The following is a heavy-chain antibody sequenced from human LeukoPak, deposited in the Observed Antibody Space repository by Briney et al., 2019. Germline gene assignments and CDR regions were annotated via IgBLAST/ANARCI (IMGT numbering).Heavy chain of an antibody. Sequence: GASVKVSCKASGYTFTSYGISWVRQAPGQGLEWMGWISAYNGNTNYAQKLQGRVTMTTDTSTSTAYMELRSLRSDDTAVYYCARDHSNAYYYDSSGYETAFDIWGQGTMVTVSS. CDR1: GYTFTSYG. J-gene: IGHJ3*02. V-gene: IGHV1-18*01. D-gene: IGHD3-22*01. CDR3: ARDHSNAYYYDSSGYETAFDI. CDR2: ISAYNGNT.